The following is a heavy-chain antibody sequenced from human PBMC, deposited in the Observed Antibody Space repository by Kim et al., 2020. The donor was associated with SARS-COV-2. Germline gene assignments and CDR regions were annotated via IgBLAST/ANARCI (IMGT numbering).Heavy chain of an antibody. V-gene: IGHV5-51*01. Sequence: GESLKISCKGSGYSFTSYWIGWVRQMPGKGLEWMGIIYPGDSDTRYSPSFQGQVTISADKSISTAYLQWSSLKASDTAMYYCARRGCGGDCYLTSSRYYGMDVWGQGTTVTISS. CDR1: GYSFTSYW. D-gene: IGHD2-21*02. CDR2: IYPGDSDT. J-gene: IGHJ6*02. CDR3: ARRGCGGDCYLTSSRYYGMDV.